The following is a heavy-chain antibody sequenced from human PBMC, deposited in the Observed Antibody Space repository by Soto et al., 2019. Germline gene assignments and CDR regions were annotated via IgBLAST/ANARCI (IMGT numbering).Heavy chain of an antibody. D-gene: IGHD1-26*01. CDR1: GFTFDDYA. V-gene: IGHV3-9*01. CDR2: ISWNSGSI. Sequence: EVQLVESGGGLVQPGRSLRLSCAASGFTFDDYAMHWVRQAPGKGLEWVSGISWNSGSIGYADSVKGRFTISRDNAKNSLYLQMNSLRAEDTALYYCAKDILWDYDAFDIWGQGTMVTVSS. J-gene: IGHJ3*02. CDR3: AKDILWDYDAFDI.